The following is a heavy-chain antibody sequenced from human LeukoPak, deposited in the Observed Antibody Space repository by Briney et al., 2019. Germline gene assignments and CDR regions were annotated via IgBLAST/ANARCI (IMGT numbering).Heavy chain of an antibody. CDR1: GFTFSSYA. V-gene: IGHV3-30-3*01. CDR2: ISYDGSNK. J-gene: IGHJ3*02. D-gene: IGHD4-17*01. CDR3: ARSTVAFDI. Sequence: GGSLRLSCAASGFTFSSYAMHWVRQAPGKGLEWVAVISYDGSNKYYADSVKGRFTISRDNSKNTLYLQMNSLRAEDTAVYYCARSTVAFDIWGQGTMVTVSS.